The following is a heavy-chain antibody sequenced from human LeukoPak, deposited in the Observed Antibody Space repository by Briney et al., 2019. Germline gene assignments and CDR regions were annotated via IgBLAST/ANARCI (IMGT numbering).Heavy chain of an antibody. V-gene: IGHV4-30-4*01. D-gene: IGHD5-18*01. J-gene: IGHJ4*02. Sequence: SETLSLTCTVSGGSISSGDYYWSWIRQPPGKGLEWIGYIYYSGSTYYNPSLKSRVTISLDTSKNQFSLNLSSVTAADTAVYYCARMLYSYGLGEPDYWGQGTLVTVSS. CDR1: GGSISSGDYY. CDR2: IYYSGST. CDR3: ARMLYSYGLGEPDY.